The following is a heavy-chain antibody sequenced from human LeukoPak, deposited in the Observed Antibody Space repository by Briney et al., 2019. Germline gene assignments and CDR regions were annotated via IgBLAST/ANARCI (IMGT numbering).Heavy chain of an antibody. D-gene: IGHD1-26*01. CDR1: EFNVSNNY. J-gene: IGHJ3*02. V-gene: IGHV3-66*01. CDR2: IYSGGST. Sequence: GGSLRLSCVASEFNVSNNYMSWVRQAPGKGLEWVSVIYSGGSTYYADSVKGRFTISRDNSKNTLYLQMNSLRAEDTAVYYCASRGPGAFGRAFDIWGQGTMVTVSS. CDR3: ASRGPGAFGRAFDI.